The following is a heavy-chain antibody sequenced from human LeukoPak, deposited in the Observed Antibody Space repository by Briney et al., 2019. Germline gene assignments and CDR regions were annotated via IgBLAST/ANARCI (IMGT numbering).Heavy chain of an antibody. CDR3: ARGGYCSSTSCYPTHGSNY. CDR1: GYTFTSYG. D-gene: IGHD2-2*01. V-gene: IGHV1-18*01. Sequence: ASVKVSCKASGYTFTSYGISWVRQAPGQGLEWMGWISAYNGNTNYAQKLQGRVTMTTDTSTSTAYMELRSLRSDDTAVYYCARGGYCSSTSCYPTHGSNYWGQGTLVTVSS. J-gene: IGHJ4*02. CDR2: ISAYNGNT.